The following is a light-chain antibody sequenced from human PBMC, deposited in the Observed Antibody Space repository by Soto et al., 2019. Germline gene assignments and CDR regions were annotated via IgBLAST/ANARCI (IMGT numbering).Light chain of an antibody. CDR1: QSVNIK. V-gene: IGKV3-15*01. CDR2: GAS. J-gene: IGKJ5*01. Sequence: EIVMTQSPATLSVSPGERVTLSCRASQSVNIKLAWYQQKLGQAPRLVIYGASTRATGIPARFSGSGSGTEFTLAISRLETEDFAVFYCQQYGTSEIIFGQGTRLEIK. CDR3: QQYGTSEII.